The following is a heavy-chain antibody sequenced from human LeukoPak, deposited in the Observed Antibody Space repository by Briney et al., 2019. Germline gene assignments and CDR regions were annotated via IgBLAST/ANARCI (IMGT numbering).Heavy chain of an antibody. V-gene: IGHV3-48*03. CDR2: INSSGSTI. Sequence: PGGSLSLTCAASGFTFSSYEWNWVRQPPGKGPEWVSYINSSGSTIYYADSVKGRFTISRDNAKNSLYLQINSLRAEDAAVYYCAREDCSSTSCYAFDYWGQGTLVTVSS. CDR1: GFTFSSYE. D-gene: IGHD2-2*01. CDR3: AREDCSSTSCYAFDY. J-gene: IGHJ4*02.